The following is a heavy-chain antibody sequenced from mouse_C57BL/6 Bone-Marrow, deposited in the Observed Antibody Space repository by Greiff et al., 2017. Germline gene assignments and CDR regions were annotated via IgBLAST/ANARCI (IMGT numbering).Heavy chain of an antibody. CDR1: GYAFTNYL. CDR3: ARSGIYYGNPYWYFDV. J-gene: IGHJ1*03. Sequence: QVQLQQSGAELVRPGTSVKVSCKASGYAFTNYLIEWVKQRPGQGLEWIGVINPGSGGTNYNEKFKGKATLTADKSSSTAYMQLSSLTSEDSAVYFCARSGIYYGNPYWYFDVWGTGTTVTVSS. V-gene: IGHV1-54*01. D-gene: IGHD2-1*01. CDR2: INPGSGGT.